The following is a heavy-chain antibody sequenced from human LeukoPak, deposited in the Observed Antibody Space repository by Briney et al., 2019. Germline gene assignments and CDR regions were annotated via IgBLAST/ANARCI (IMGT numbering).Heavy chain of an antibody. V-gene: IGHV4-38-2*02. Sequence: SETLSLACTVSGYSISSGYYWGWIRQPPGKGLEWIGSIYHSGSTNYNPSLKSRVTISVDTSKNQFSLKLSSVTAADTAVYYCARDGTTRDWFDPWGQGTLVTVSS. D-gene: IGHD2/OR15-2a*01. CDR1: GYSISSGYY. J-gene: IGHJ5*02. CDR3: ARDGTTRDWFDP. CDR2: IYHSGST.